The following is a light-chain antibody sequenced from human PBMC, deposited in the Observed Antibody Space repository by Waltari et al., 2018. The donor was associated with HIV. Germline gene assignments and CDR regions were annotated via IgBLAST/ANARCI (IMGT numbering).Light chain of an antibody. CDR3: SSYTSSSTVV. Sequence: QSALTQPASLSGSPGQSITISCTGTSCDVVAYNYVSCYQLHPGKAPKRIIYDVSNRPSWVSDRFSGSKSANTASLTISGLQAEDEAHYYCSSYTSSSTVVFGGGTKLTVL. V-gene: IGLV2-14*03. CDR1: SCDVVAYNY. CDR2: DVS. J-gene: IGLJ2*01.